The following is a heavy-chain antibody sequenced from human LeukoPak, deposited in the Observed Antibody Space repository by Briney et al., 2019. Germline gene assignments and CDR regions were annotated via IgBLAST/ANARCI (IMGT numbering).Heavy chain of an antibody. J-gene: IGHJ3*02. D-gene: IGHD1-7*01. CDR2: IYTSGST. CDR1: GGSISGYY. V-gene: IGHV4-4*07. Sequence: ASETLSLICSVSGGSISGYYWSWIRQPAGKGLEWIGRIYTSGSTNYNPSLKSRVTMSVDTSKNQFSLKLSSVTAADTAVYYCASLTGTYAEGAFDIWGQGTMVTVSS. CDR3: ASLTGTYAEGAFDI.